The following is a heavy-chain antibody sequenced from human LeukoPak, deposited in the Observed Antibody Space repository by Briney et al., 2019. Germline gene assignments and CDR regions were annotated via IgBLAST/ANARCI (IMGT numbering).Heavy chain of an antibody. CDR2: IYYSGST. CDR1: GGSISSGGYY. CDR3: AREVIIDSSGYYYCYFDY. J-gene: IGHJ4*02. Sequence: SETLSLTCTVSGGSISSGGYYWSWIRQHPGKGLEWVGYIYYSGSTYYNPSLKSRVTISVDTSKNQFSLKLSSVTAADTAVYYCAREVIIDSSGYYYCYFDYWGQGTLVTVSS. V-gene: IGHV4-31*03. D-gene: IGHD3-22*01.